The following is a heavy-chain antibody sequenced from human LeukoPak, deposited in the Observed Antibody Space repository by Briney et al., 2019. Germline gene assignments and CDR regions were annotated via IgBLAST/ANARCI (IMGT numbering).Heavy chain of an antibody. D-gene: IGHD5-18*01. CDR2: ISTYNGNT. CDR1: GYXFTSYG. J-gene: IGHJ4*02. CDR3: ARDRMDTGTYFDY. Sequence: ASVKVSCKASGYXFTSYGITWVRQAPGQGLEWMGWISTYNGNTNYAQNLQGRVTVTTDTSTTTAYMELRSLRSDDTAMYYCARDRMDTGTYFDYWGQGILVTVSS. V-gene: IGHV1-18*01.